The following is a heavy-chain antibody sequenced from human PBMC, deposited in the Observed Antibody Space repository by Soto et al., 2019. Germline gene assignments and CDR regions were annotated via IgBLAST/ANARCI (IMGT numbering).Heavy chain of an antibody. Sequence: GSLSLSPAASGFPFTTYCMHWVRQGPGKGLEWVAVIWANGINRYYAESVRGRFTISRDNCKNTLDLQMNSLRAEDTAPYYCVRERGSLDAFYIWGKGRMVTV. CDR2: IWANGINR. CDR3: VRERGSLDAFYI. D-gene: IGHD2-15*01. CDR1: GFPFTTYC. J-gene: IGHJ3*02. V-gene: IGHV3-33*01.